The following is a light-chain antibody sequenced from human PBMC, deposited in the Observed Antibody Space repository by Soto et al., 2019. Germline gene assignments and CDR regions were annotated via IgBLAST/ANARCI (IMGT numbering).Light chain of an antibody. V-gene: IGLV1-40*01. CDR2: ENS. CDR3: QSYDSSLSGYV. CDR1: SSNIGAGYE. Sequence: QSVLTQPPSVSEAPGQRVTISCTGSSSNIGAGYEAHWYQQAPGTAPKLLIYENSNRPSGVPDRFSGSKSGTSASLAITGLQAEDEAEYYCQSYDSSLSGYVFGTGTKLTVL. J-gene: IGLJ1*01.